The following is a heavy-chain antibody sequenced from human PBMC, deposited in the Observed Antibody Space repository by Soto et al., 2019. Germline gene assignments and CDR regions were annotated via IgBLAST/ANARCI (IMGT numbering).Heavy chain of an antibody. D-gene: IGHD6-13*01. CDR1: GGSISSSSYY. CDR2: IYYSGIT. CDR3: ARVAAAGRCYNYGMDV. Sequence: NPSETLSLTCTVSGGSISSSSYYWAWIRQPPGKGLEWIGGIYYSGITYYNPSLKSRVTISVDTYKNQFSLKLSSVNAADTAVYFCARVAAAGRCYNYGMDVWGQGTTVTVSS. J-gene: IGHJ6*02. V-gene: IGHV4-39*01.